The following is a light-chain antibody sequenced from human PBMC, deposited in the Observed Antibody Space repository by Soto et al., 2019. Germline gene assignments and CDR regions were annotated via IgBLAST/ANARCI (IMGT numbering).Light chain of an antibody. CDR2: GAS. V-gene: IGKV3-20*01. CDR1: QSISSND. CDR3: QQYGSSPPLT. J-gene: IGKJ4*01. Sequence: EIVLTQSPGTLSLSPGERATLSCRASQSISSNDLAWFQQKPGQAPRLLIYGASSRATGIPDRFSGSGSGTDFTLTISRLEPEDFAVYYCQQYGSSPPLTFGGGTKVDIK.